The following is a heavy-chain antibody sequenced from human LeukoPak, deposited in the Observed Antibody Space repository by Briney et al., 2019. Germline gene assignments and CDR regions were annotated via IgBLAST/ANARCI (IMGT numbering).Heavy chain of an antibody. CDR3: ARFSSSWGPLDY. Sequence: PSETLSLTCTVSGGSISSGSYYWSWIRQPAGKGLEWIGRIYTSGSTNYNPSLKSRVTISVDTSKNQFSLKLSSVTAADTAVYYCARFSSSWGPLDYWGQGTLVTVSS. J-gene: IGHJ4*02. D-gene: IGHD6-13*01. V-gene: IGHV4-61*02. CDR1: GGSISSGSYY. CDR2: IYTSGST.